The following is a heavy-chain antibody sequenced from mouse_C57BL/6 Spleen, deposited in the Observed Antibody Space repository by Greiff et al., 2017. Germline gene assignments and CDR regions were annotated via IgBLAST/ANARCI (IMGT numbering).Heavy chain of an antibody. CDR1: GYAFTNYL. CDR2: INPGSGGT. CDR3: AKPAQADYYTMDY. J-gene: IGHJ4*01. V-gene: IGHV1-54*01. Sequence: VHVKQSGAELVRPGTSVKVSCKASGYAFTNYLIEWVKQRPGQGLEWIGVINPGSGGTNYNEKFKGKATLTADKSSSTAYMQLSSLTSEVSAVYFCAKPAQADYYTMDYWGQGTTVTGSS. D-gene: IGHD3-2*02.